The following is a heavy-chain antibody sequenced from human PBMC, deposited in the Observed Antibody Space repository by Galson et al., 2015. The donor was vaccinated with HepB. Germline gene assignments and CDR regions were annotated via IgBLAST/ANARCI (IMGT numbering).Heavy chain of an antibody. J-gene: IGHJ4*02. CDR3: VFGLFEY. Sequence: SLRLSCAASGVTVNNNYVTWVRQSPGKGPEWVSIIYPGGGTYPTDSLKCRFTISRDNSKNTMYLQLNSLRAEDTAVYYCVFGLFEYWGQGTLVTVSS. CDR1: GVTVNNNY. CDR2: IYPGGGT. D-gene: IGHD3-10*01. V-gene: IGHV3-66*02.